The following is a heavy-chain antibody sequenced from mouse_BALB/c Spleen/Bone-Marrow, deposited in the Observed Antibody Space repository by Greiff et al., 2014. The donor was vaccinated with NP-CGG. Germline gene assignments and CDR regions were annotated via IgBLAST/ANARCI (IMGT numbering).Heavy chain of an antibody. V-gene: IGHV4-1*02. Sequence: EVKLMESGGGLEQPGRSLKISCAASGFDFSGFWMDWVRLAPGKGLEWIGEINPDSSTINYTPSLKDRFIISRDNAKNTLYLQMSKVRSEDTALYYCARLGYYGGFAYWGQGTLVTVSA. CDR3: ARLGYYGGFAY. D-gene: IGHD2-3*01. J-gene: IGHJ3*01. CDR1: GFDFSGFW. CDR2: INPDSSTI.